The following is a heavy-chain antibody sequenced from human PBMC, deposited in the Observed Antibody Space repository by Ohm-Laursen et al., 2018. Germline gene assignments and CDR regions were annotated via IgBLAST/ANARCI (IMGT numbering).Heavy chain of an antibody. CDR2: IYYSGST. V-gene: IGHV4-59*01. J-gene: IGHJ5*02. CDR1: GGSISSYY. D-gene: IGHD2-21*01. Sequence: GTLSLTCSVSGGSISSYYWSWIRQPPGKGLEWIGYIYYSGSTNYNPSLKSRVTISVDTSKNQFSLKLSSVTAADTAVYYCARAAIGHIAWFDPWGQGTLVTVSS. CDR3: ARAAIGHIAWFDP.